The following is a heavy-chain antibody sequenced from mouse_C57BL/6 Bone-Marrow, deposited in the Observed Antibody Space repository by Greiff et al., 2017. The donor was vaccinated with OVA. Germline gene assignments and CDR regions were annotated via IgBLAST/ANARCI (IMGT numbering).Heavy chain of an antibody. D-gene: IGHD1-1*01. CDR2: IYPGSGNT. J-gene: IGHJ4*01. CDR3: NYALYYYAMDY. CDR1: GYTFTDYY. Sequence: VQLQQSGAELVRPGASVKLSCKASGYTFTDYYINWVKQRPGQGLEWIARIYPGSGNTYYNEKFKGKATLTAEKSSSTAYMQLSSLTSEDSAVYFCNYALYYYAMDYWGQGTSVTVSS. V-gene: IGHV1-76*01.